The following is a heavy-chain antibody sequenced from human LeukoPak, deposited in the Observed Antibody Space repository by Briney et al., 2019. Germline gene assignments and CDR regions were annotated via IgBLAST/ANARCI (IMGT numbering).Heavy chain of an antibody. CDR3: VKDFRVGLGKYGWFDP. D-gene: IGHD7-27*01. CDR1: GFTFSANA. V-gene: IGHV3-23*01. Sequence: AGGSLRLSCAASGFTFSANAMSWVRQAPGKGLVWVSSISATGANTYYADPVRGRFTLSRDNSESTMFLQMNSLRVDNTALYFCVKDFRVGLGKYGWFDPWGQGALVTVSA. CDR2: ISATGANT. J-gene: IGHJ5*02.